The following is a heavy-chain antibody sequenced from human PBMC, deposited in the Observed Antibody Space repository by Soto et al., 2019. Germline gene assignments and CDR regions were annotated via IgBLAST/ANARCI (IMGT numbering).Heavy chain of an antibody. CDR2: ISYDGGNE. CDR3: AKDRYSGTYPTDFDY. Sequence: PXRSLKLSCAGCGFAFSSYGIHWVRQAPGQGLERVALISYDGGNEKYTESVKDRFTISRDDSHNLGYLQMSSLRTEDTAMYYCAKDRYSGTYPTDFDYWGQGSLVTVSS. D-gene: IGHD1-26*01. CDR1: GFAFSSYG. V-gene: IGHV3-30*18. J-gene: IGHJ4*02.